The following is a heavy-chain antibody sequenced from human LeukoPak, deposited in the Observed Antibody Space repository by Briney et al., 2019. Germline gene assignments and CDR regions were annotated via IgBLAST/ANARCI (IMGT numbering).Heavy chain of an antibody. CDR3: ARDREYSSSWDYYMDV. CDR2: IYYSGST. Sequence: PSETLSLTCTVSGGSISSYYWSWIRQPPGKGLEWIGYIYYSGSTNYNPSLKSRVTISVDTSKNQFSLKLSSVTAADTALYYCARDREYSSSWDYYMDVWGKGTTVTVSS. D-gene: IGHD6-13*01. J-gene: IGHJ6*03. CDR1: GGSISSYY. V-gene: IGHV4-59*12.